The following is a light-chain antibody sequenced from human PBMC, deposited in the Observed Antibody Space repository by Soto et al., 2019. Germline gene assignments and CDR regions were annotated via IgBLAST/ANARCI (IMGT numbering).Light chain of an antibody. Sequence: EIVLTQSPGTLSLSPGERATLSYRASQSVSSNYLAWYQQKPGQAPRLLIYGASSRATGIPDRFSGSGSGTDFTLTISRLEPKDFAVYYCQQYGSSPSGTFGQGTKVDI. J-gene: IGKJ1*01. CDR3: QQYGSSPSGT. CDR1: QSVSSNY. V-gene: IGKV3-20*01. CDR2: GAS.